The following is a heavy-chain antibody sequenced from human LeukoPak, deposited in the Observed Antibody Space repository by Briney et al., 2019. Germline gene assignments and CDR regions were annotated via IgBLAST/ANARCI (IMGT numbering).Heavy chain of an antibody. D-gene: IGHD3-16*02. CDR3: AKVSGFKISFGGVID. J-gene: IGHJ4*02. CDR1: GFTFSDYY. CDR2: ISSSSSYT. Sequence: GGSLRLSCAASGFTFSDYYMSWIRQAPGKGLEWVSYISSSSSYTNYADSVKGRFTISRDNAKNSLYLQMNSLRPEDTAIYYCAKVSGFKISFGGVIDWGQGTLVTVSS. V-gene: IGHV3-11*06.